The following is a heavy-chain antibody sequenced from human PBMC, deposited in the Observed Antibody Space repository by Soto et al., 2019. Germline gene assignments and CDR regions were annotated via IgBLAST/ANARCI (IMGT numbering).Heavy chain of an antibody. CDR3: AKGSEFSNSYTLDFAF. CDR1: GFTFSSYS. V-gene: IGHV3-23*01. J-gene: IGHJ4*02. Sequence: GGSLRLSFSASGFTFSSYSMIWVRHSPGRGLEWVSIISGNGGSTCYAASVKGRFTISRDNTKNTLYLQMDSLTAEDTAVYYCAKGSEFSNSYTLDFAFWGQGALVTVSS. D-gene: IGHD6-6*01. CDR2: ISGNGGST.